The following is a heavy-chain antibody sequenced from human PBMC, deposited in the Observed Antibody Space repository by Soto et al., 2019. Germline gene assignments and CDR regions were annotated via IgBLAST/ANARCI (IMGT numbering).Heavy chain of an antibody. CDR2: ISYDGGSA. Sequence: GGSLRLSCVASGFTFSNYGMHWVRQAPGKGLEWVAGISYDGGSADYVDSVKGRFTLSRDNSKNMLSLQMISLRPEDTGVYYCAKDLDVVVVLSATRGLDVWGQGTTVTVSS. V-gene: IGHV3-30*18. CDR1: GFTFSNYG. CDR3: AKDLDVVVVLSATRGLDV. J-gene: IGHJ6*02. D-gene: IGHD2-15*01.